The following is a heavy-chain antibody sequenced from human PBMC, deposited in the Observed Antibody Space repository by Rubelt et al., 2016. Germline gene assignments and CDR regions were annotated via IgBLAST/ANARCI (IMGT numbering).Heavy chain of an antibody. Sequence: VQLVDSGGGVVQPGRSLRLSCAASGFTFSDYSMTWVRQAPGKGLEWVSSISSRSSFLYYADSVKGRFTISRDDAKNSLYRQMNSLRAEDTAVYYCARDPWRGVKDYWGQGTLVTVSS. CDR1: GFTFSDYS. CDR2: ISSRSSFL. J-gene: IGHJ4*02. CDR3: ARDPWRGVKDY. D-gene: IGHD3-16*01. V-gene: IGHV3-21*01.